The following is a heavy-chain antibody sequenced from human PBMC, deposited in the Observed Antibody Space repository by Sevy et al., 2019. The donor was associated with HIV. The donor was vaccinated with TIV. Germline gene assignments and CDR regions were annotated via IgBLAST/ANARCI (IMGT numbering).Heavy chain of an antibody. D-gene: IGHD1-26*01. CDR1: GYTLTELS. J-gene: IGHJ6*02. CDR2: FDPEDGET. Sequence: ASVKVSCKVSGYTLTELSMHWVRQAPGKGLEWMGGFDPEDGETIYAQKFQGRVTMTEDTSTDTAYMELSSLRSEDTAVYYCVTGWMRKGAYYYYYYGMDVWGQGTTVTVSS. V-gene: IGHV1-24*01. CDR3: VTGWMRKGAYYYYYYGMDV.